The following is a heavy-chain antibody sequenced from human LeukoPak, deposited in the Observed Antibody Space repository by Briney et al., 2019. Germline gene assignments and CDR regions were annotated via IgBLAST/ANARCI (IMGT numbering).Heavy chain of an antibody. Sequence: ASVKVSCKASGYTFTSYDINWVRQATGQGLEWMGWMNPNSGNTGYAQKFQGRVTITRNTSISTAYMELSSLRSEDTAVYYCTTEEGYTYESYFGMDVWGQGTSVTVSS. D-gene: IGHD5-18*01. J-gene: IGHJ6*02. CDR3: TTEEGYTYESYFGMDV. V-gene: IGHV1-8*03. CDR2: MNPNSGNT. CDR1: GYTFTSYD.